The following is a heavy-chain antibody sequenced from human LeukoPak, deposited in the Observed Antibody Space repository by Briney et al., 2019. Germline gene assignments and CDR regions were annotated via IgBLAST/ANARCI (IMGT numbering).Heavy chain of an antibody. CDR3: ARDRGQWELLLDF. CDR1: GFSFSSHT. CDR2: ISYDASNK. J-gene: IGHJ4*02. D-gene: IGHD1-26*01. Sequence: GGSLRLSCEASGFSFSSHTMHWVRQAPGKGLEWVAVISYDASNKYYADSVKGRFTISRDSSKNTLYLQMNSLRAEDTAIYYCARDRGQWELLLDFWGQGTLVTVSS. V-gene: IGHV3-30*04.